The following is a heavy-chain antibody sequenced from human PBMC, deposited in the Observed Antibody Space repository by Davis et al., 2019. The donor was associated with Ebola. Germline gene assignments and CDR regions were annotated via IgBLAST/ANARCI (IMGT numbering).Heavy chain of an antibody. D-gene: IGHD2-2*01. CDR2: IYYSGST. CDR1: GGSISSSSYY. V-gene: IGHV4-61*05. Sequence: SETLSLTCTVSGGSISSSSYYWGWIRQPPGKGLEWIGYIYYSGSTNYNPSLKSRVTISVDTSKNQFSLKLSSVTAADTAVYYCARTRRIVVVPAAHYYYYYGMDVWGQGTTVTVSS. CDR3: ARTRRIVVVPAAHYYYYYGMDV. J-gene: IGHJ6*02.